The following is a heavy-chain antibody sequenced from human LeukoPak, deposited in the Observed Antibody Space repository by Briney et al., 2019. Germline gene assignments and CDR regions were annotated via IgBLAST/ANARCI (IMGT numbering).Heavy chain of an antibody. CDR1: GASISGGAYF. CDR3: ARESSGILVY. CDR2: IYHNGST. Sequence: SETLSLTCTVSGASISGGAYFWGWIRQLPGKGLEWIAYIYHNGSTCYNPSLKSRLTMSVDTSANQFSLKLNSVTAADTGVYYCARESSGILVYWGQGTLVTVSS. J-gene: IGHJ4*02. V-gene: IGHV4-31*03. D-gene: IGHD3-22*01.